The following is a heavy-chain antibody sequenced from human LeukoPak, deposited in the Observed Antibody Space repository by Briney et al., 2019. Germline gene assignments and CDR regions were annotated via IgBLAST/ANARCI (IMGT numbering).Heavy chain of an antibody. CDR1: GFTVSSNY. D-gene: IGHD3-10*01. J-gene: IGHJ4*02. Sequence: GSLRLSCAASGFTVSSNYMSWIRQPPGKGLEWIGEINHSGSTNYNPSLKSRVTISVDTSKNQFSLKLSSVTAADTAVYYCARHLAAGVGSGSYYRRDFDYWGQGTLVTVSS. CDR2: INHSGST. CDR3: ARHLAAGVGSGSYYRRDFDY. V-gene: IGHV4-34*01.